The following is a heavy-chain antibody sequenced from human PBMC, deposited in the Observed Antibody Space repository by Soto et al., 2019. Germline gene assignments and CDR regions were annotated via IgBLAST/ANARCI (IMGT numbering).Heavy chain of an antibody. CDR1: GNSFSSYW. V-gene: IGHV5-51*01. CDR2: IYPSDSDT. J-gene: IGHJ6*02. Sequence: PGESLKISCKGSGNSFSSYWIAWVRQMPGKGLEWMGIIYPSDSDTKYSPSFQGQVTISVDKSISTAYLQWSSLKASDTAIYYCARQSSSGFHGMDVWGQGTTVTVSS. D-gene: IGHD3-22*01. CDR3: ARQSSSGFHGMDV.